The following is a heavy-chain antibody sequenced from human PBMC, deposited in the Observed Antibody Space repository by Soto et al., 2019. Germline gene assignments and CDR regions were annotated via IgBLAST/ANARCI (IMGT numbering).Heavy chain of an antibody. V-gene: IGHV3-15*01. CDR1: GLTFTNAW. D-gene: IGHD3-16*01. CDR3: DKDLPFTSGGPLAY. CDR2: IKSKPDGGTR. J-gene: IGHJ4*02. Sequence: EVQLVESGGGLVKPGESLRLSCAGSGLTFTNAWMTWVRQAPGTGLAWVGHIKSKPDGGTRDYGAPVKGRFIISRDDSKNTLYLDLNSLKTEDTAVYYCDKDLPFTSGGPLAYWGQGAQVSVSS.